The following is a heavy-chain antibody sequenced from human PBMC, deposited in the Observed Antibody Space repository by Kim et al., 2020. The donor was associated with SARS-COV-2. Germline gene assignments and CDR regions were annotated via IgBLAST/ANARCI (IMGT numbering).Heavy chain of an antibody. CDR1: GYTFTSYA. D-gene: IGHD1-7*01. Sequence: ASVKVSCKASGYTFTSYAMHWVRQAPGQRLEWMGWINAGNGNTKYSQKFQGRVTITRDTSASTTYMELSSLRSEDTAVYYCASCCGNYDMYYYGMDVWGQGTTVTVSS. V-gene: IGHV1-3*01. J-gene: IGHJ6*02. CDR3: ASCCGNYDMYYYGMDV. CDR2: INAGNGNT.